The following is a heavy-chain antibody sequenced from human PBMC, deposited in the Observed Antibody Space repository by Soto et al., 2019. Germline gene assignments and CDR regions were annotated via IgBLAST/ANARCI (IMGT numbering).Heavy chain of an antibody. CDR3: ASWHEREHAYDV. CDR2: LYDVYGS. V-gene: IGHV3-53*01. J-gene: IGHJ3*01. D-gene: IGHD1-1*01. Sequence: QAPGKGLEWVSALYDVYGSFYADSVKGRFTTSSDNSKSTVYLQMNDLRPDDTAVYYCASWHEREHAYDVWGQGTAVTVSS.